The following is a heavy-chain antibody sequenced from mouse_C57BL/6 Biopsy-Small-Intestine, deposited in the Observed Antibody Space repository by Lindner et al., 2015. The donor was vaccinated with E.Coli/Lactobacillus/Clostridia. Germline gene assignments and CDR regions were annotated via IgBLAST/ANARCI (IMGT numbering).Heavy chain of an antibody. Sequence: VQLQESGAELVRPGASVKLSCTASGFNIKDDYMHWVKQRPEQGLEWIGRIDPANSNTKSAPKFQDKATITADTSSNTAYLQLSSLTSEDTAVYYCARRGGNYYVMDYWGQGTSVTVSS. CDR2: IDPANSNT. J-gene: IGHJ4*01. V-gene: IGHV14-3*01. D-gene: IGHD1-1*02. CDR3: ARRGGNYYVMDY. CDR1: GFNIKDDY.